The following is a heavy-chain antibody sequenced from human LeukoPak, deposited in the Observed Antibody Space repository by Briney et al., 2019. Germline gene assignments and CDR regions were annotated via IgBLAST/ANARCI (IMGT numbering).Heavy chain of an antibody. Sequence: PGGSLRLSCAASGFTFSSYAMSWVRQAPGKGLEWVSVIYSGGSTYYADSVKGRFTISRDNSKNTLYLQMNSLRAEDTAVYYCARAPGHWFDPWGQGTLVTVSS. CDR2: IYSGGST. CDR3: ARAPGHWFDP. J-gene: IGHJ5*02. CDR1: GFTFSSYA. V-gene: IGHV3-53*01.